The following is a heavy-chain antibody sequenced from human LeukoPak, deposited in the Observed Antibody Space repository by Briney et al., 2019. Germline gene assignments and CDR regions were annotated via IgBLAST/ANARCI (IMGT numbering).Heavy chain of an antibody. CDR2: INPNSGGT. V-gene: IGHV1-2*02. CDR3: ARDNSSSWGYYYYGMDV. D-gene: IGHD6-13*01. Sequence: GASVKVSCKALEYTFSDYYIHWVRQAPGQGLEWMGWINPNSGGTNYAQKFQGRVTMTRDTSISTAYMELSRLRSDDTAVYYCARDNSSSWGYYYYGMDVWGQGTTVTVSS. CDR1: EYTFSDYY. J-gene: IGHJ6*02.